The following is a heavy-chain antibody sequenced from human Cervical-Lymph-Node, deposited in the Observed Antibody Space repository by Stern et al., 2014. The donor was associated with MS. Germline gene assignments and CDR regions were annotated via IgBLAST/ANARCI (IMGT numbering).Heavy chain of an antibody. CDR2: ISCDGDDDK. CDR1: GFSLSTSGVS. CDR3: AHRRHYYTSTTDYFYFDS. D-gene: IGHD3-3*01. J-gene: IGHJ4*02. Sequence: QVTLRESGPALVKPTQTLTLTCSFSGFSLSTSGVSVGWFRQPPGEALEWLALISCDGDDDKRYSPSLKSRLTITKDTPKSQVVLAMTNVDPVDTGTYYCAHRRHYYTSTTDYFYFDSWGQGTRVTVSS. V-gene: IGHV2-5*02.